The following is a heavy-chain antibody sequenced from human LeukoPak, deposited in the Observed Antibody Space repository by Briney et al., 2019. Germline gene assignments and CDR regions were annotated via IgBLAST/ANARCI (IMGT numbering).Heavy chain of an antibody. CDR1: GFTFDDYA. CDR2: ISWNSGSI. J-gene: IGHJ4*02. CDR3: AKDRRNDFDY. V-gene: IGHV3-9*01. Sequence: PGRSLRLSCAASGFTFDDYAKHWVRQAPGKGLEWVSGISWNSGSIGYADSVKGRFTISRDNAKNSLYLQMNSLRAEDTALYYCAKDRRNDFDYWGQGTLVTVSS. D-gene: IGHD1-14*01.